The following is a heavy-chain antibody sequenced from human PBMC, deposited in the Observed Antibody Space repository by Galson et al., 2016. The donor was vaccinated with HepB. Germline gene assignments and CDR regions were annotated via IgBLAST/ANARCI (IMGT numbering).Heavy chain of an antibody. CDR2: IKHDGSVE. CDR1: GFTFNNYW. D-gene: IGHD4-11*01. CDR3: YPQIKTVPC. J-gene: IGHJ4*02. Sequence: SLRLSCAASGFTFNNYWMSWVRQAPGKGLEWVANIKHDGSVEDYVDSVKGRFTISGDNARNSLYLQMNSLRAEDTAVYYCYPQIKTVPCWGQGTLVTVSS. V-gene: IGHV3-7*01.